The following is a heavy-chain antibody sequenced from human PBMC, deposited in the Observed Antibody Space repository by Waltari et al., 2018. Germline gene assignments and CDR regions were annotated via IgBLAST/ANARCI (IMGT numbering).Heavy chain of an antibody. CDR1: GGSISSSGYY. V-gene: IGHV4-39*02. CDR2: IDYSGNT. J-gene: IGHJ4*02. CDR3: VRDFGDHRTDY. D-gene: IGHD4-17*01. Sequence: QLQLQESGPGRVKSSETLSLTCTVPGGSISSSGYYWGWIRQPPGKGLEWIGTIDYSGNTYYNPSLKSRVTISVDTSKRQFSLKLNSVTAADTAVYYCVRDFGDHRTDYWGQGTLVTVSS.